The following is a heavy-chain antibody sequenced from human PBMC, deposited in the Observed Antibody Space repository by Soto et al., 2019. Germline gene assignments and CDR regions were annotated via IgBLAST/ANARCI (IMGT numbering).Heavy chain of an antibody. CDR2: ISAYNGNT. J-gene: IGHJ6*02. CDR3: ARDLTLYYYYGMDV. CDR1: GYTFTSYG. V-gene: IGHV1-18*01. Sequence: ASVKVSCKASGYTFTSYGISWVRQAPGQGLEWMGWISAYNGNTNYAQKLQGRVTMTTDTSTSTAYMELRSLGSDDTAVYYCARDLTLYYYYGMDVWGQGTTVTVSS.